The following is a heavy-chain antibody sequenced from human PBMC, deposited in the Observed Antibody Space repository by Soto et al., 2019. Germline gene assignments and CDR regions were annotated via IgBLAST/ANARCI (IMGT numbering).Heavy chain of an antibody. CDR2: IHYSGST. CDR1: GGSISSYY. Sequence: SETLSLTCTISGGSISSYYWSWIRQPPGKGLEWIGYIHYSGSTNYNPSLKSRVTISVDTSKNQFSLKLSSVTAADTAVYYCARGGGYSYGPYYWGQGTLVTVSS. D-gene: IGHD5-18*01. J-gene: IGHJ4*02. CDR3: ARGGGYSYGPYY. V-gene: IGHV4-59*12.